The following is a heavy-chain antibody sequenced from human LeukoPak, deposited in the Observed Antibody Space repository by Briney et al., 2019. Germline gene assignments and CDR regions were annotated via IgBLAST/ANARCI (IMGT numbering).Heavy chain of an antibody. CDR3: ARRDYGNGWSVAS. J-gene: IGHJ4*02. Sequence: GESLKISCKGSGYSFTSYWIGWVRQVPGKGLEWMAIIYPGDSDTRYSPSFQGQVIISADKSINTAYLQWSSLQASDTAMSYCARRDYGNGWSVASGGQGTLVTVS. CDR1: GYSFTSYW. V-gene: IGHV5-51*01. CDR2: IYPGDSDT. D-gene: IGHD6-19*01.